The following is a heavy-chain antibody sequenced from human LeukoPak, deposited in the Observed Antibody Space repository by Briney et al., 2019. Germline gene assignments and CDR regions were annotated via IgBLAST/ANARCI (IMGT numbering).Heavy chain of an antibody. CDR1: GFTVSSNY. D-gene: IGHD4-17*01. Sequence: GGSLRLSCAASGFTVSSNYMSWVRQAPGKGLEWVSVIYSGGSTYYADSVKGRFTISRDNSKNTLYPQMNSLRAEDTAVYYCAREHGDRNGDYFDYWGQGTLVTVSS. J-gene: IGHJ4*02. CDR3: AREHGDRNGDYFDY. V-gene: IGHV3-53*01. CDR2: IYSGGST.